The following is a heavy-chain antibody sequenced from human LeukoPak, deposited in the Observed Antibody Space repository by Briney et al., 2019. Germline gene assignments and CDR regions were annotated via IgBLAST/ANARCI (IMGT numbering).Heavy chain of an antibody. CDR2: IYPGDCET. Sequence: GESLKISCKGSGYSFAYYWIGWVRQMPGKGLEGMWSIYPGDCETRYSPSFQGQVTISADKSISTAYLQWSSLKASDTAMYYCARHPPHDYGYYYFASWGQGTLVTVSS. CDR1: GYSFAYYW. D-gene: IGHD4-17*01. J-gene: IGHJ4*02. CDR3: ARHPPHDYGYYYFAS. V-gene: IGHV5-51*01.